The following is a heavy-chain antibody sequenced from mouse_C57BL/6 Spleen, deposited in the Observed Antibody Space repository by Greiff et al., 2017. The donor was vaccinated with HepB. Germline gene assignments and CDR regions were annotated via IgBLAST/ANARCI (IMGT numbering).Heavy chain of an antibody. CDR1: GYTFTSYW. V-gene: IGHV1-55*01. Sequence: QVQLKQPGAELVKPGASVKMSCKASGYTFTSYWITWVKQRPGQGLEWIGDIYPGSGSTNYNEKFKSKATLTVDTSSSTAYMQLSSLTSEDSAVYYCARFFDGHYGGGFAYWGQGTLVTVSA. CDR3: ARFFDGHYGGGFAY. J-gene: IGHJ3*01. CDR2: IYPGSGST. D-gene: IGHD1-1*01.